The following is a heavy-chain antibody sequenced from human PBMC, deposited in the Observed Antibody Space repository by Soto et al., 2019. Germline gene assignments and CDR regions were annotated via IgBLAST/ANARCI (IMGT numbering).Heavy chain of an antibody. V-gene: IGHV1-69*04. J-gene: IGHJ4*02. D-gene: IGHD5-12*01. CDR3: ARDGESYATYSGYDYPHLDY. CDR1: GGTFSSYT. Sequence: ASVKVSCKASGGTFSSYTISWVRQAPGQGLEWMGRIIPILGIANYAQKFQGRVTITADKSTSTAYMELSSLRSEDTAVYYWARDGESYATYSGYDYPHLDYWGQGTLVTVSS. CDR2: IIPILGIA.